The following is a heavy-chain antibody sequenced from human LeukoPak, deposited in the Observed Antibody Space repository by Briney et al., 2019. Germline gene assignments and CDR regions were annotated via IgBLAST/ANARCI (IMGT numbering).Heavy chain of an antibody. V-gene: IGHV3-30*18. CDR2: MSYDGGSF. J-gene: IGHJ4*02. CDR1: GFTFSSYG. CDR3: AKDRPLYSGSQHFDY. D-gene: IGHD1-26*01. Sequence: PGRSLRLSCAASGFTFSSYGMHWVRQAPGKGLEWVAVMSYDGGSFYYADSVKGRFTISRDNSKSTLYLQMNSLRAEDTAVYYCAKDRPLYSGSQHFDYWGQGTLVTVSS.